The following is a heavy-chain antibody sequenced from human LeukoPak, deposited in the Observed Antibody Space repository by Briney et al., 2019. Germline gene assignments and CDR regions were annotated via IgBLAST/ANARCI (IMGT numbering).Heavy chain of an antibody. CDR2: IYYSGST. V-gene: IGHV4-30-4*08. Sequence: SETLSLTCTVSGDSIISTNYYWGWIRQPPGKGLEWIGYIYYSGSTYYNPSLKSRVTISVDTSKSQFSLKLSSVTAADTAVYYCARSLRGASDYWGQGTLVTVSS. J-gene: IGHJ4*02. CDR3: ARSLRGASDY. D-gene: IGHD3-10*01. CDR1: GDSIISTNYY.